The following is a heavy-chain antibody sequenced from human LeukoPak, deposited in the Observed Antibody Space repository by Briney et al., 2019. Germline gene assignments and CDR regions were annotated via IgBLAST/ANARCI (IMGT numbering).Heavy chain of an antibody. CDR1: GFIFSTYA. V-gene: IGHV3-7*01. Sequence: GGSLRLSCATSGFIFSTYALSWVRQAPGKGLEWVANIKLDGSEKYYVDSVKGRFTISRDSAKNSLYLQMNSLRAEDTAVYYCARISSSRYYFDYWGQGTLVTVSS. J-gene: IGHJ4*02. CDR2: IKLDGSEK. D-gene: IGHD6-13*01. CDR3: ARISSSRYYFDY.